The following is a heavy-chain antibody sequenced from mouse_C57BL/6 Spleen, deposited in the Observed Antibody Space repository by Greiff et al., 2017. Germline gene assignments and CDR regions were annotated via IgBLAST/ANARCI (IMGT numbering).Heavy chain of an antibody. Sequence: QVQLQQPGTELVKPGASVKLSCKASVYTFTSYWMHWVKQRPGQGLEWIGNINPSNGGTNYNEKFKSKATLTVDKSSSTAYMQLSSLTSEDSAVYYCAREWGWSYAMDYWGQGTSVTVSS. CDR1: VYTFTSYW. CDR3: AREWGWSYAMDY. D-gene: IGHD2-3*01. J-gene: IGHJ4*01. CDR2: INPSNGGT. V-gene: IGHV1-53*01.